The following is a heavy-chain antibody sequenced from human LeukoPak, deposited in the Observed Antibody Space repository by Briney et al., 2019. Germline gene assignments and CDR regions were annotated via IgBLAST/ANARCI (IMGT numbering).Heavy chain of an antibody. D-gene: IGHD4-17*01. CDR1: GGSISSGSYY. V-gene: IGHV4-61*02. J-gene: IGHJ3*02. Sequence: PSETLSLTXTVSGGSISSGSYYWSWIRQPAGQGLEWSGRIYTSGSTNYNPSLKSRVTISVDTSKNQFSLKLSSVTAADTAVYYCARLRDYDDAFDIWGQGTMVTVSS. CDR2: IYTSGST. CDR3: ARLRDYDDAFDI.